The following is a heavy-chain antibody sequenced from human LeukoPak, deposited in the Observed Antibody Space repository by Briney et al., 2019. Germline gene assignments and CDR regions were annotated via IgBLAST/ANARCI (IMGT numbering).Heavy chain of an antibody. V-gene: IGHV4-34*01. Sequence: PSETLSLTCAVYGGSFSGYYWSWIRQPPGKGLEWIGEINHSGSTNYNPSLKSRVTISVDTSKNQFSLKLSSVTAADTAVYYCVRADMVRGVIGYWGQGTLVTVSS. CDR3: VRADMVRGVIGY. CDR2: INHSGST. CDR1: GGSFSGYY. D-gene: IGHD3-10*01. J-gene: IGHJ4*02.